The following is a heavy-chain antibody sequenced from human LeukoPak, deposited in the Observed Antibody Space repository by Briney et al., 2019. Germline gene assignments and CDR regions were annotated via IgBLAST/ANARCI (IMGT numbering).Heavy chain of an antibody. CDR3: AREGYYYDSSGYYLALDY. CDR2: IYYSGST. CDR1: GGSISSYY. V-gene: IGHV4-59*01. J-gene: IGHJ4*02. D-gene: IGHD3-22*01. Sequence: PSETLSLTCTVSGGSISSYYWSWIRQPPGKGLEWIGYIYYSGSTNYNPSLKSRVTISVDTSKNQFSLKLSSVTAADMAVYYCAREGYYYDSSGYYLALDYWGQGTLVTVSS.